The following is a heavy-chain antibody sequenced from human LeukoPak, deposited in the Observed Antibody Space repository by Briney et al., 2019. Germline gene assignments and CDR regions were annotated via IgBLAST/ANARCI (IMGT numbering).Heavy chain of an antibody. D-gene: IGHD2-21*01. CDR3: AKDIYPFSHDAFDI. J-gene: IGHJ3*02. CDR2: ITSSSSYI. V-gene: IGHV3-21*04. Sequence: GGSLRLSCAASGFTFSSYNMNWVRQAPGKGPEWVSSITSSSSYIYYADSVKGRFTISRDNAKKSLYLQMNSLRAEDTAFYYCAKDIYPFSHDAFDIWGQGTMVTVSS. CDR1: GFTFSSYN.